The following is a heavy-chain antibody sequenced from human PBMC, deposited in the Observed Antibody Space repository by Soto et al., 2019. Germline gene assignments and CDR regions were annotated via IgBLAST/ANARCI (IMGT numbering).Heavy chain of an antibody. D-gene: IGHD3-22*01. CDR2: IIPNNGGT. J-gene: IGHJ5*02. CDR1: GSTFTGYY. V-gene: IGHV1-2*02. CDR3: ARGTFDSSGDYFAGWFGP. Sequence: VSVKVPCNASGSTFTGYYGHWVRQAPGQGLEWMGWIIPNNGGTKYAQKFQDRVTMTRDTSISTAYMELSRLRSDDTAVYYCARGTFDSSGDYFAGWFGPWGQGTLVPVSS.